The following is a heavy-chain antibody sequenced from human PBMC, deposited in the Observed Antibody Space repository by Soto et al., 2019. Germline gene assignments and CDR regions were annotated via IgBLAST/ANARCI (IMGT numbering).Heavy chain of an antibody. Sequence: GGSLRLSCAASGFTFSSYVMHWVRQAPGKGLEWVAVISYDGINKYYADSVKGRFTISRDNSKNTLYLQMNSLRAEDTAVYYCARGLRHGSGSDRPGPIDGFDLWGQGTVVTV. D-gene: IGHD3-10*01. V-gene: IGHV3-30*03. CDR1: GFTFSSYV. J-gene: IGHJ3*01. CDR3: ARGLRHGSGSDRPGPIDGFDL. CDR2: ISYDGINK.